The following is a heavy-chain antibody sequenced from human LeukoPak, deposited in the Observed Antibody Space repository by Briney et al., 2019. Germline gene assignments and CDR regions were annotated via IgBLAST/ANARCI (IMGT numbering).Heavy chain of an antibody. V-gene: IGHV3-53*01. CDR1: GFTVITND. J-gene: IGHJ4*02. D-gene: IGHD1-14*01. Sequence: GGSLGLSCAASGFTVITNDMTWVRQAPGKGLEWVSVLYSDGNTKYADSVQGRFTISRDNSKNTLYLEMNSLSPDDTAVYYCARGVEPLAANTLTYWGQGTLVTVSS. CDR3: ARGVEPLAANTLTY. CDR2: LYSDGNT.